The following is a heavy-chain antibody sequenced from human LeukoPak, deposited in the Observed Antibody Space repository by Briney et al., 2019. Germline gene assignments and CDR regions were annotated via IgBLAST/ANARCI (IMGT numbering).Heavy chain of an antibody. V-gene: IGHV4-59*01. J-gene: IGHJ6*02. Sequence: SETLSLTCTVSGGSISSYYWSWIRQPPGKGLEWIGYIYYSGSTNYNPSLKSRVTISVDTSKNQFSLKLTSVTAADTAVYYCARDRGGYTYEGYYGLDVWGQGTTVTVSS. CDR3: ARDRGGYTYEGYYGLDV. D-gene: IGHD3-10*01. CDR2: IYYSGST. CDR1: GGSISSYY.